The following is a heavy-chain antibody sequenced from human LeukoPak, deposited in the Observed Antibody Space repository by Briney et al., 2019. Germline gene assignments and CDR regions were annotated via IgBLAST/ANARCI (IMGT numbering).Heavy chain of an antibody. J-gene: IGHJ4*02. CDR3: ARLTAAAAF. CDR1: GGSISSYY. Sequence: SETLSLTCTVSGGSISSYYWSWLRQPPGKGLEWIGYIYYSGSTNYNPSLKSRVTISVDTSKNQFSLKLSSVTAADTAVYYCARLTAAAAFWGQGTLVTVSS. CDR2: IYYSGST. V-gene: IGHV4-59*08. D-gene: IGHD6-13*01.